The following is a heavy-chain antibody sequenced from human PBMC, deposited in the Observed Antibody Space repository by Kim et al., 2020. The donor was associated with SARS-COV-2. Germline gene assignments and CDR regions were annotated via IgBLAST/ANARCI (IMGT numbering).Heavy chain of an antibody. D-gene: IGHD1-26*01. J-gene: IGHJ3*01. V-gene: IGHV3-30*18. CDR1: GFTFSSYG. CDR2: ISYDGSNK. CDR3: AKDLKFPASWWELPDDA. Sequence: GGSLRLSCAASGFTFSSYGMHWVRQAPGKGLEWVAVISYDGSNKYYADSVKGRFTISRDNSKNTLYLQMNSLRAEDTAVYYCAKDLKFPASWWELPDDA.